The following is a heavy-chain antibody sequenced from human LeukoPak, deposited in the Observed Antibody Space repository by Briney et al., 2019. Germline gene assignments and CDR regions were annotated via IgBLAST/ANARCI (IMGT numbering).Heavy chain of an antibody. CDR3: AREGAGDYYDSSGYPTPFDY. Sequence: ASVKVSCKASGYTFTGYYMHWVRQAPGQGLEWMGWINPNSGGTDYAQKFQGRVTMTRDMSTSTVYMELSSLRSEDTAVYYCAREGAGDYYDSSGYPTPFDYWGQGTLVTVSS. CDR1: GYTFTGYY. D-gene: IGHD3-22*01. V-gene: IGHV1-2*02. CDR2: INPNSGGT. J-gene: IGHJ4*02.